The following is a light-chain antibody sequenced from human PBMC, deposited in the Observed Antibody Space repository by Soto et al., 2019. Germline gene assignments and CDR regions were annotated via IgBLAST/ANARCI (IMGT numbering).Light chain of an antibody. V-gene: IGLV2-14*01. J-gene: IGLJ1*01. CDR1: SSDVGGYNY. CDR2: EVS. Sequence: QSVLTQPASVSGSPGQSITISCTGTSSDVGGYNYVSWYQQHPGKAPKLMIYEVSNRPSGVSNRFSGSKSGNTASLTISGAQAEDEADYYCSSYKTSSSRVFGSGTNVTVL. CDR3: SSYKTSSSRV.